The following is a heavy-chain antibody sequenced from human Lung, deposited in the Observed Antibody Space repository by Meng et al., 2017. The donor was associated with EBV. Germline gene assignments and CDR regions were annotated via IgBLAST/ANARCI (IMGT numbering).Heavy chain of an antibody. CDR1: GGSISSSNW. J-gene: IGHJ4*02. D-gene: IGHD6-19*01. V-gene: IGHV4-4*02. CDR2: IYHSGST. Sequence: QVPRQGSGPGLVKPSGTLSLTCAGSGGSISSSNWWSWVRQPPGKGLEWIGEIYHSGSTNYNPSLKSRVTISVDKSKNQFSLNLSSVTAADTAVYYCARVGQWLPIDYWGQGALVTVSS. CDR3: ARVGQWLPIDY.